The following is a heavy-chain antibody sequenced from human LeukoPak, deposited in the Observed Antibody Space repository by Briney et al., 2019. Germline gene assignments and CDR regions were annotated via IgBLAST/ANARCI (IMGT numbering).Heavy chain of an antibody. V-gene: IGHV3-49*03. Sequence: GGSLSLSCTAFGFTSGENAMIGFRHPPGRGLEWVSLSRSRAHGGTTEYAASVMRRVTMSIDDSKNIASLQLNSLETEDTAVYYCSRVERSSINNYYYYMAVWGKGTSVTVSS. D-gene: IGHD2-2*01. CDR2: SRSRAHGGTT. CDR3: SRVERSSINNYYYYMAV. CDR1: GFTSGENA. J-gene: IGHJ6*03.